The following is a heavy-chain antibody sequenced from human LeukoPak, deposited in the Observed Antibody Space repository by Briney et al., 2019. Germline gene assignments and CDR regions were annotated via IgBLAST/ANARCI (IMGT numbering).Heavy chain of an antibody. CDR3: ARADTAMAFDY. CDR1: GGTFSSYA. Sequence: GASVKVSCKASGGTFSSYAISWVRQAPGQGLEWMGRIIPILGIANYAQKFQGRVTITADKSTSTDYMELSSLRSEDTAVYYCARADTAMAFDYWGQGTLVTVSS. J-gene: IGHJ4*02. V-gene: IGHV1-69*04. D-gene: IGHD5-18*01. CDR2: IIPILGIA.